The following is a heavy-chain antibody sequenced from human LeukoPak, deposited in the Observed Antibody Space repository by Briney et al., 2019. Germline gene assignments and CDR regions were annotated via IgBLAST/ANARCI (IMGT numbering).Heavy chain of an antibody. CDR3: ARGQGGYSYGYVGYYYGMDV. D-gene: IGHD5-18*01. Sequence: GASVKVCCKASGGTFSSYAISWVRQAPGQGLEWMRGIIPIFGTANYAQKFQGRVTITADESTSTAYMELSSLRSEDTAVYYCARGQGGYSYGYVGYYYGMDVWGKGTTVTVSS. CDR1: GGTFSSYA. J-gene: IGHJ6*04. V-gene: IGHV1-69*13. CDR2: IIPIFGTA.